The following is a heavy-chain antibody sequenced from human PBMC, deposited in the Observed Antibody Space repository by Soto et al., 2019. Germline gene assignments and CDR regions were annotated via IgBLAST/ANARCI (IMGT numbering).Heavy chain of an antibody. CDR1: GFAFGIYS. CDR2: ISSSSSAI. D-gene: IGHD6-13*01. V-gene: IGHV3-48*01. Sequence: GGSLRLSCAASGFAFGIYSMNWVRQAPGKGLEWVSFISSSSSAIYYADSVKGRFTVSRDNAKNSLFLQISNLRAEDTAVYYCASRTAAAGIVAWGMGTLVTVSS. J-gene: IGHJ4*02. CDR3: ASRTAAAGIVA.